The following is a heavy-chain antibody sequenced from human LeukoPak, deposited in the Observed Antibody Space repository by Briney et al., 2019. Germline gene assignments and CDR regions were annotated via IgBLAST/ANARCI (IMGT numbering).Heavy chain of an antibody. V-gene: IGHV3-30*03. D-gene: IGHD1-26*01. CDR2: IAFDGINN. J-gene: IGHJ6*02. CDR3: ARATGGSYYDADYYYGLDV. Sequence: PGGSLRLSCAASGFTFSSYWMSWVRQAPGKGLEWVAIIAFDGINNFYTGSVKGRFTISRDNSKSTLYLQMNSLRPEDSAVYYCARATGGSYYDADYYYGLDVWGQGTTVTVS. CDR1: GFTFSSYW.